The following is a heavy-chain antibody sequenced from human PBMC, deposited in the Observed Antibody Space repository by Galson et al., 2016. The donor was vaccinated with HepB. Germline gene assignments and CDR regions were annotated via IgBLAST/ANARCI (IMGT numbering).Heavy chain of an antibody. D-gene: IGHD4-17*01. J-gene: IGHJ4*02. CDR2: NRDNGGST. Sequence: SLRLSCAASGFTFSIFAMNWVRQAPGKGLEWVSGNRDNGGSTYYVDSVEGRFTISRDNFKNILYLQMNSLRAEDTAVYYCAKGLTTVTTEVDYWGQGTLVTVSS. V-gene: IGHV3-23*01. CDR3: AKGLTTVTTEVDY. CDR1: GFTFSIFA.